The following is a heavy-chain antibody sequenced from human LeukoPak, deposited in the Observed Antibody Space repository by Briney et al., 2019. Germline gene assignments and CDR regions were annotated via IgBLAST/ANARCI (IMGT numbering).Heavy chain of an antibody. CDR1: GFTFDDYG. D-gene: IGHD6-19*01. V-gene: IGHV3-20*04. Sequence: GGSLRLSCAASGFTFDDYGMSWVRQAPGKGLEWVSDINWNGASTGYGDSLKGRFTISRDNAKNSLYLQMNSLRAEDTAFYYCARHGGIAVTSNWFDPWGQGTLVTVSS. CDR2: INWNGAST. J-gene: IGHJ5*02. CDR3: ARHGGIAVTSNWFDP.